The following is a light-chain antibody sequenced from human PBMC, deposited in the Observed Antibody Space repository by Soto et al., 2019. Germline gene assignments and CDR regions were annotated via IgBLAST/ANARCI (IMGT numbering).Light chain of an antibody. CDR2: KAS. J-gene: IGKJ2*01. Sequence: DIQMTQSPSTLSASVGDRVTITCRASQSISSWLAWYQQKPGKAPKLLIYKASSLESGVTSRFSGRGAGTEFTLTIGSLQSDDFATYYCPQYNSYSPMYTFGQGTKLEIK. CDR1: QSISSW. CDR3: PQYNSYSPMYT. V-gene: IGKV1-5*03.